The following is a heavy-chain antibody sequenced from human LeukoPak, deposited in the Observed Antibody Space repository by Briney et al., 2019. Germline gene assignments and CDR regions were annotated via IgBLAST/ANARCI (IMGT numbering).Heavy chain of an antibody. J-gene: IGHJ6*02. V-gene: IGHV3-30*18. CDR1: GFTFSSYG. D-gene: IGHD6-13*01. CDR2: ISYDGSNK. Sequence: GGSLRLSCAASGFTFSSYGMHWVRQAPGKGLEWVAVISYDGSNKYYADSVKGRFTISRDNSKNTLYLQMNSLRAEDTAVYYCAKDGSSLVYYGMDVWGQGTTVTVSS. CDR3: AKDGSSLVYYGMDV.